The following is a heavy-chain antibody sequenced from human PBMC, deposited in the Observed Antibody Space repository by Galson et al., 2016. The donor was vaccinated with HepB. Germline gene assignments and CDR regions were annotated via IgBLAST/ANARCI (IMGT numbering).Heavy chain of an antibody. CDR2: ISYDGKSE. V-gene: IGHV3-30*03. D-gene: IGHD1-1*01. J-gene: IGHJ4*02. CDR1: GFDFSTYA. CDR3: ARLVENWNEAGRFDS. Sequence: SLRLSCAASGFDFSTYAIHWARQTPGKGLEWVALISYDGKSESYADSVKGRVTISRDNSKNTLYLQMHSLRGEDTAVYYCARLVENWNEAGRFDSWGQGTLVTVSS.